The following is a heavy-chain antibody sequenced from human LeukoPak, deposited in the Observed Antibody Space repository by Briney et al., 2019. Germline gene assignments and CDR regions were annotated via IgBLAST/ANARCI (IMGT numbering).Heavy chain of an antibody. V-gene: IGHV1-2*06. J-gene: IGHJ6*03. CDR2: INPNSGGT. CDR3: ARDRSTYYYMDV. CDR1: GYTFTGYY. Sequence: RASVKVSCKAAGYTFTGYYMHWVRQAPGQGLEWMGRINPNSGGTNYAQKFQGRVTMTRDTSISTAYMELSRLRSDDTAVYYCARDRSTYYYMDVWGKGTTVTVSS.